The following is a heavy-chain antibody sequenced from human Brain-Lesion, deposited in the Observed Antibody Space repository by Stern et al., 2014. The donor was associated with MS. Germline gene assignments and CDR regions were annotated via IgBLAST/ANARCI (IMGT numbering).Heavy chain of an antibody. CDR3: ATLSPGAGGNYYRHFDF. Sequence: VQLVQSGAEVKKPGASLKVSCKVSGYTLTELSMHWVRQAPRKGLEWMGGFDPEDGETIYAQKFQGRVAMTEDTSTDTAYMELIRLRSEDTAVYYCATLSPGAGGNYYRHFDFWGQGTLVTVSS. CDR2: FDPEDGET. J-gene: IGHJ4*02. D-gene: IGHD1-26*01. V-gene: IGHV1-24*01. CDR1: GYTLTELS.